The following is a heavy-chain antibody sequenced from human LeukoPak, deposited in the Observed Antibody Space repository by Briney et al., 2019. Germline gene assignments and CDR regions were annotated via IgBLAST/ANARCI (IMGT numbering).Heavy chain of an antibody. Sequence: GGSLRLSCSASGFTFSAYAMHWVRQAPGKGLEYVSAISSDGDTTFYADSVKGRFTISRDNPRNTLYLQMSSLGPADTAVYYCAKIVVVPAAPRGLDVGGLGAMVGVSS. CDR2: ISSDGDTT. V-gene: IGHV3-64D*06. D-gene: IGHD2-2*01. J-gene: IGHJ3*01. CDR3: AKIVVVPAAPRGLDV. CDR1: GFTFSAYA.